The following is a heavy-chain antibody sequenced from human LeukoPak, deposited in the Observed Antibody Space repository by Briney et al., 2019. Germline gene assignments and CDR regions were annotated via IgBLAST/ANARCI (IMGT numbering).Heavy chain of an antibody. Sequence: PGRPLRFSCVVSGFTFTGNQISWVRQAPGKGPEWFSVIYIEGYTYYAASLNGPFTISKDNSKITVYLQMNILKPEDTAVYYCVRDPRDGYGHFDYWGQGTLVTVSS. CDR3: VRDPRDGYGHFDY. D-gene: IGHD5-24*01. V-gene: IGHV3-66*01. J-gene: IGHJ4*02. CDR1: GFTFTGNQ. CDR2: IYIEGYT.